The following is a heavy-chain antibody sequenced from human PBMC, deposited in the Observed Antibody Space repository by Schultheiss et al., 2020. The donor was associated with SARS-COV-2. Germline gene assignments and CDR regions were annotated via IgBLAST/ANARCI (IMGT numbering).Heavy chain of an antibody. CDR2: ISAYNGNT. J-gene: IGHJ4*02. CDR1: GYTFTSYG. V-gene: IGHV1-18*01. Sequence: ASVKVSCKASGYTFTSYGISWVRQAPGQGLEWMGWISAYNGNTSYAQKFQGRVTMTRDTSTSTVYMELRSLRSDDTAVYYCARVSSSWPHLGYFWGQGTLVTVSS. CDR3: ARVSSSWPHLGYF. D-gene: IGHD6-13*01.